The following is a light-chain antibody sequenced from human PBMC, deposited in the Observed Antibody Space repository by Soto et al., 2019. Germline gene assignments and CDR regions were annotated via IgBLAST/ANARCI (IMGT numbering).Light chain of an antibody. V-gene: IGKV3-20*01. J-gene: IGKJ4*01. CDR3: QQCGSSLP. CDR2: AAS. Sequence: IVLTQSPCTLYLSPGEGATLSCRASQSVKNNFLAWYQQRPCQAPRLLIHAASIRATCIPDRFSGSASGTDFPLLISRLGPEEFAVYYCQQCGSSLPFGGGTQVEIK. CDR1: QSVKNNF.